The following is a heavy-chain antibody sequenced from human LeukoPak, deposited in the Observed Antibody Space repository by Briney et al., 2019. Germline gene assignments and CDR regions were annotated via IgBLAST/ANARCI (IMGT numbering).Heavy chain of an antibody. CDR1: GFTFSNSW. D-gene: IGHD3-22*01. V-gene: IGHV3-74*01. J-gene: IGHJ3*02. CDR3: ARYYDSSGYTPGAFDI. Sequence: GGSLRLSCAASGFTFSNSWMHWVRHAPGKGLVWVSRINPDGSSTRYADSVKGRFTISRDNSKNTLYLQMNSLRAEDTAVYYCARYYDSSGYTPGAFDIWGQGTMVTVSS. CDR2: INPDGSST.